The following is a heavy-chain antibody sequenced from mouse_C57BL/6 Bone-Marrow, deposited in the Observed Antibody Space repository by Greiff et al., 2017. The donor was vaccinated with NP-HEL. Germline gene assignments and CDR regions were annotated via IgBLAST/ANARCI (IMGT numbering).Heavy chain of an antibody. D-gene: IGHD1-1*01. V-gene: IGHV1-80*01. CDR1: GYAFSSYW. CDR3: AREAYYYGSSWGWFAY. J-gene: IGHJ3*01. CDR2: IYPGDGDT. Sequence: QVQLQQSGAELVKPGASVKISCKASGYAFSSYWMNWVKQRPGKGLEWIGQIYPGDGDTNYNGKFKGKATLTADKSSSTAYMQLSSLTSEDSAVYFCAREAYYYGSSWGWFAYWGQGTLVTVSA.